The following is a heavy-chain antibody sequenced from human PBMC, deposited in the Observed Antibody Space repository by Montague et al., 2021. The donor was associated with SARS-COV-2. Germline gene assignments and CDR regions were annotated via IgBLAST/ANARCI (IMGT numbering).Heavy chain of an antibody. CDR1: GFTFNSYW. J-gene: IGHJ6*02. Sequence: SLRLSCAASGFTFNSYWMHWIRQAPGKGLVWVSRINSDGTTTTYADSVKGRFTTSRDNAKDTLYLQMNSLRAEDTALYFCARGGPLPYYYYGMDVWGQGTTVTVSS. CDR3: ARGGPLPYYYYGMDV. CDR2: INSDGTTT. V-gene: IGHV3-74*01. D-gene: IGHD1-14*01.